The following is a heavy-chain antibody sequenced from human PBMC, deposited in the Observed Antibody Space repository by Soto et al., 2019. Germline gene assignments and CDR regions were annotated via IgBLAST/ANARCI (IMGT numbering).Heavy chain of an antibody. CDR3: ARVIRGAYYNSPLDT. Sequence: ASVKVSCKASGYTFTAYFMHWVRQAPGQGLEWMGWINPYSGGADYAQSFQGRVTMTRDTSISTIYMELSRLRFDDKAVYYCARVIRGAYYNSPLDTWGQGTVVTVSS. J-gene: IGHJ5*02. CDR2: INPYSGGA. V-gene: IGHV1-2*02. D-gene: IGHD3-10*01. CDR1: GYTFTAYF.